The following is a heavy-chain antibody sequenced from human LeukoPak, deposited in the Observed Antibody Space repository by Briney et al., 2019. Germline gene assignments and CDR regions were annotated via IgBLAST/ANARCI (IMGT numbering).Heavy chain of an antibody. D-gene: IGHD7-27*01. CDR2: IKQDGSEK. CDR3: ARSLGYWGSHF. CDR1: GVTFSNYW. Sequence: GGSLRLSCAASGVTFSNYWMSWVRQAPGKGLEWVANIKQDGSEKYYVDSVKGRFTISRDNTKNSLYLQMNTLRAEDTAVYYCARSLGYWGSHFWGQGTLVTVSS. V-gene: IGHV3-7*01. J-gene: IGHJ4*02.